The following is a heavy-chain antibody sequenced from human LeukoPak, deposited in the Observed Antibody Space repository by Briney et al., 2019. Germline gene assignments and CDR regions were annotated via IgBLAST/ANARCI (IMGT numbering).Heavy chain of an antibody. CDR2: IKQDGSEK. CDR3: ASGPKTIGAAGKGYFDY. CDR1: GFTFSSYW. V-gene: IGHV3-7*01. Sequence: GGSLRLSCAASGFTFSSYWMSWVRQAPGKGLEWVANIKQDGSEKYYVDAVKGRFTISRDNAKNSLYLQMNSLRAEDTAVYYCASGPKTIGAAGKGYFDYWGQGTLVTVSS. J-gene: IGHJ4*02. D-gene: IGHD6-13*01.